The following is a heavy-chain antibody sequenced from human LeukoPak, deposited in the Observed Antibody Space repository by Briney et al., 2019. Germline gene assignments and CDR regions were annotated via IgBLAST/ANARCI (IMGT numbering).Heavy chain of an antibody. V-gene: IGHV3-21*01. Sequence: NPGGSLRLSCAASGFTFSSYSMNWVRQAPGKGLEWVSSISSSSSYIYYADSVKGRFTISRVNAKNSLYLQMNSLRAEDTAVYYCARPQMATITRYYGMDVWGQGTTVTVSS. CDR3: ARPQMATITRYYGMDV. CDR2: ISSSSSYI. D-gene: IGHD5-24*01. J-gene: IGHJ6*02. CDR1: GFTFSSYS.